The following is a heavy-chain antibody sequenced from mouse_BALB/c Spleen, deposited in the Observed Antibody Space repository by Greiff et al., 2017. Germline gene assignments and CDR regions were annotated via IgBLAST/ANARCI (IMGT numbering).Heavy chain of an antibody. D-gene: IGHD2-10*01. CDR3: ARRGAYYGNYDAMDY. Sequence: EVKLVESGGDLVKPGGSLKLSCAASGFTFSSYGMSWVRQTPDKRLEWVATISSGGSYTYYPDSVKGRFTISRDTAKNTLYLQMSSLKSEDTAMYYCARRGAYYGNYDAMDYWGQGTSVTVSS. J-gene: IGHJ4*01. CDR2: ISSGGSYT. CDR1: GFTFSSYG. V-gene: IGHV5-6*02.